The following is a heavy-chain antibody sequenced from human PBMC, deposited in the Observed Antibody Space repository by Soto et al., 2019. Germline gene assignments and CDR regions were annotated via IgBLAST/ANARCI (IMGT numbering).Heavy chain of an antibody. D-gene: IGHD3-3*02. V-gene: IGHV4-39*02. CDR3: AREGHHSI. J-gene: IGHJ4*02. CDR1: GGSISSSSYY. CDR2: IYYSGST. Sequence: QLPLQESGPGLMKPSETLSLTCTVSGGSISSSSYYWGWIRQPPGKGLEWIGSIYYSGSTYYNPSLKSRVTISVDTSKNQFSLKLSSVTAADTAVYYCAREGHHSIWGQGTLVTVSS.